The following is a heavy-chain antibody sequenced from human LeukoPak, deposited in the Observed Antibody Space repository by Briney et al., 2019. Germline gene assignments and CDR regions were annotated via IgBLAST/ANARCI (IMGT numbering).Heavy chain of an antibody. D-gene: IGHD1-26*01. CDR1: GLSFSSYG. V-gene: IGHV3-30*02. Sequence: GGSLRLSCAASGLSFSSYGMHWVRQAPGKGLEWVAFIQYDGSNKFYADSVKGRFTISRDNAKNSLYLQMNSLRAEDTALYYCAKGLGYYSDYWGQGTLVTVSS. J-gene: IGHJ4*02. CDR3: AKGLGYYSDY. CDR2: IQYDGSNK.